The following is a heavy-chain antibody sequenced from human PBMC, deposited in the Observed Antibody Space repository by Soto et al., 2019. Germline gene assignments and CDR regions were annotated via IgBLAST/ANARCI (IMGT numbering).Heavy chain of an antibody. J-gene: IGHJ6*03. D-gene: IGHD1-1*01. CDR2: IYYSGST. CDR1: GDSISSYY. V-gene: IGHV4-59*08. CDR3: ARNQLGHSYFYMDV. Sequence: SKTLSLTCTVSGDSISSYYWSWIRQPPGKGLEWIGYIYYSGSTSNNPSLESRVTISVDTSTNQFSLQLSSVTAADTAVYYCARNQLGHSYFYMDVWGKGTTVTVSS.